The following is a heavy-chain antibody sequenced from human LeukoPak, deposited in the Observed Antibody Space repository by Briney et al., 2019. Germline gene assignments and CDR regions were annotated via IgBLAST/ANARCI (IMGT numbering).Heavy chain of an antibody. Sequence: TGGSLRLSCAASGFTFSSYAMSWVRQAPGKGLEWVSAISGSGGSTYYADSVKGRFTISRDNSKNTLYLQMNSLRAEDTAVYYCAKDTPSSSIAVTQFDYWGQGTLVTVSS. V-gene: IGHV3-23*01. CDR1: GFTFSSYA. J-gene: IGHJ4*02. CDR3: AKDTPSSSIAVTQFDY. CDR2: ISGSGGST. D-gene: IGHD6-19*01.